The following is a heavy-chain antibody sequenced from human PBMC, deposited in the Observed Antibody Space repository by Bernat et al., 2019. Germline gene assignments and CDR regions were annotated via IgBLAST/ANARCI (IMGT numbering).Heavy chain of an antibody. V-gene: IGHV3-23*01. D-gene: IGHD3-10*01. J-gene: IGHJ5*02. Sequence: EVQLLESGGGLVQPGGSLRLSCAASGFTFSSYAMSWVRQAPGKGLEWVSAISGSGASTYYADSVKGRFTISRDNSKNTLYLQMNSLRAEDTAVYYCAKGSWGDYGSGMPRFDPWGQGTLVTVSS. CDR2: ISGSGAST. CDR3: AKGSWGDYGSGMPRFDP. CDR1: GFTFSSYA.